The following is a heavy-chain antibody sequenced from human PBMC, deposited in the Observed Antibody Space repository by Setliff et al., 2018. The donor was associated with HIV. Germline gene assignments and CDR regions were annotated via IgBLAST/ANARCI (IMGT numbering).Heavy chain of an antibody. Sequence: PGGSLRLSCGASGFTFGNFWMNWVRRPPGKGLEWVANIKQDGSIKHYADSVKGRFTISRDNAENSVYLQMHSLRVEDTAVYYCAAVPWGHSSLIIDHWGQGTPVTVSS. CDR3: AAVPWGHSSLIIDH. V-gene: IGHV3-7*01. CDR1: GFTFGNFW. CDR2: IKQDGSIK. D-gene: IGHD3-16*01. J-gene: IGHJ4*02.